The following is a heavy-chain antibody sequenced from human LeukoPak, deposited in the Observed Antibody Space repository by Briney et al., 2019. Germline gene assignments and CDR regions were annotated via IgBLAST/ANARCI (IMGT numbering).Heavy chain of an antibody. D-gene: IGHD6-13*01. J-gene: IGHJ5*02. CDR1: GYTFTSYY. CDR2: INPSGGST. V-gene: IGHV1-46*01. Sequence: ASVKVSCKASGYTFTSYYMHWVRQAPGLGLEWMGIINPSGGSTSYAQKFQGRVTMTRDTSTSTVYMELSSLRSEDTAVYYCASSGYSSSWYRLVGNWFDPWGQGTLVTVSS. CDR3: ASSGYSSSWYRLVGNWFDP.